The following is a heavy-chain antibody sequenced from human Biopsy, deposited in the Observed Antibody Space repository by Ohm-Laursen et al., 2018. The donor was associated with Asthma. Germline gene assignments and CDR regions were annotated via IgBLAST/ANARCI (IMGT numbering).Heavy chain of an antibody. CDR3: ASRGGDFWSGYYMDY. J-gene: IGHJ4*02. Sequence: SLRLSCAATRFTYEMHWVRQVPGKGPEWVALISFDGRYEYYADSVKGRFTISRDNPMKRLYLQMSSLTAEDTAVYYCASRGGDFWSGYYMDYWGQGTLVTVSS. CDR2: ISFDGRYE. D-gene: IGHD3-3*01. V-gene: IGHV3-30*03. CDR1: RFTYE.